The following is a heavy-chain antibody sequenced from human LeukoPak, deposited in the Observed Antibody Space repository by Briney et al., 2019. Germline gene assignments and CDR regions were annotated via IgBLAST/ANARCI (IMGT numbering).Heavy chain of an antibody. CDR3: AREVAVAGTWSGYFDL. V-gene: IGHV1-46*01. D-gene: IGHD6-19*01. CDR1: GYTFTSYY. CDR2: INPSGGST. Sequence: GASVKVSCKASGYTFTSYYMHWVRQAPGQGLEWMGIINPSGGSTSYAQKFQGRVTMTRDTSTSTVYMELSSLRSEDTAVYYCAREVAVAGTWSGYFDLWGRGTLVTVSS. J-gene: IGHJ2*01.